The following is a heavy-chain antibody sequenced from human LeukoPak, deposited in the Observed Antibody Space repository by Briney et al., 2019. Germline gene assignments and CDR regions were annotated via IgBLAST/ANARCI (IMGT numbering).Heavy chain of an antibody. CDR1: GLTVNTND. Sequence: GGSLRLSCAVSGLTVNTNDLTWVRQAPEKGLEWVSTIFSDDTTSYSDSVKGRFTISRDNSKNTLYLQMDSLRVEDTAVYYCAKDGGPSSSGSQFFNYWGQGALVTVSS. CDR2: IFSDDTT. D-gene: IGHD1-26*01. CDR3: AKDGGPSSSGSQFFNY. V-gene: IGHV3-53*01. J-gene: IGHJ4*02.